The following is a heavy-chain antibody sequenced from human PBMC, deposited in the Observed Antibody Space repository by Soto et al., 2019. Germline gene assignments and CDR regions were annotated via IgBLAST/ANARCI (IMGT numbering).Heavy chain of an antibody. CDR2: IIPIFGTA. D-gene: IGHD3-3*01. J-gene: IGHJ6*02. CDR1: GGTFSSYA. CDR3: ASKSGAIFGVVTHLRPYYYYGMDV. V-gene: IGHV1-69*06. Sequence: SVKVSCKASGGTFSSYAISWVRQAPGQGLEWMGGIIPIFGTANYAQKFQGRVTITADKSTSTAYMELSSLRSEDTAVYYCASKSGAIFGVVTHLRPYYYYGMDVWGQGTTVTVSS.